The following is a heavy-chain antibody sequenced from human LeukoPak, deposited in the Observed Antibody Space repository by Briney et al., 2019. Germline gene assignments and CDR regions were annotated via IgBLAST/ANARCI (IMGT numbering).Heavy chain of an antibody. D-gene: IGHD6-19*01. CDR2: TFYTSKWYT. Sequence: SQTLSLTCAISGDSVSNNNAAWNWIRQSPSRGLEWLGRTFYTSKWYTSYAVSVKSRITINPDTSKNQFSLQLNSVTPEDTAVYYCARDRGGSGWDHFDCWGQGTLVTVSS. CDR1: GDSVSNNNAA. V-gene: IGHV6-1*01. J-gene: IGHJ4*02. CDR3: ARDRGGSGWDHFDC.